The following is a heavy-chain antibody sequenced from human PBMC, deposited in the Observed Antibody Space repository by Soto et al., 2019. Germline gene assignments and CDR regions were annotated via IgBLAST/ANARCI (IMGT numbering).Heavy chain of an antibody. J-gene: IGHJ4*02. CDR3: ARGVGVPAATYYFDY. Sequence: GGSLRLSCAASGFTFSSYSMNWVRQAPGKGLEWVSYISSSSSTIYYADSVKGRFTISRDNAKNSLYLQMNSLRAEDTAVYYCARGVGVPAATYYFDYWGQGTLVTVSS. D-gene: IGHD2-2*01. CDR2: ISSSSSTI. CDR1: GFTFSSYS. V-gene: IGHV3-48*01.